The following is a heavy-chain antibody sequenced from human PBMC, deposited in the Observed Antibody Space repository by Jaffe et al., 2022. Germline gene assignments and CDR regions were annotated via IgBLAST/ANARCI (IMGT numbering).Heavy chain of an antibody. V-gene: IGHV3-9*01. CDR3: TKDFRLSVGYYAFDV. CDR1: GFTFDDYG. CDR2: ISWNTNAI. Sequence: EVQLVESGGGLVQPGRSLRLSCAASGFTFDDYGMHWVRQAPGKGLEWVSAISWNTNAIGYADSVKGRFTISRDNTKNSLYLQMNSLRAEDTALYYCTKDFRLSVGYYAFDVWGQGTMVTVSS. D-gene: IGHD3-22*01. J-gene: IGHJ3*01.